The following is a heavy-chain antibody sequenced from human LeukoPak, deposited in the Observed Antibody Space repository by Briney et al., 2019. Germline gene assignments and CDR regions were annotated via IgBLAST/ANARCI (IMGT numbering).Heavy chain of an antibody. CDR1: GFTFSSYA. D-gene: IGHD3-3*01. J-gene: IGHJ4*02. Sequence: GGSLRLSCAASGFTFSSYAMSWVRQAPGKGLEWVSAISGSGGSTYYADSVKGRFTISRDNSKNTLYLQMNSLRAEDTAVYYCARPSAGEWFKGYFDYWGQGTLVTVSS. CDR3: ARPSAGEWFKGYFDY. CDR2: ISGSGGST. V-gene: IGHV3-23*01.